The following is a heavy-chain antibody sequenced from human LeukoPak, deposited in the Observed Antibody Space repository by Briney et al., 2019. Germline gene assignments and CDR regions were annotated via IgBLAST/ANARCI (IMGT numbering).Heavy chain of an antibody. CDR1: GFTFSSYE. J-gene: IGHJ4*02. V-gene: IGHV3-48*03. CDR2: ISSSGSTI. D-gene: IGHD5-18*01. CDR3: ARLPRDEYSYGFNDY. Sequence: PGGSLRLSCAASGFTFSSYEMNWVRQAPGKRLECVSYISSSGSTILYADSVKGRFTISRDNAKNSLYLQMSSLRAEDTAVYYCARLPRDEYSYGFNDYWGQGTRVTVSS.